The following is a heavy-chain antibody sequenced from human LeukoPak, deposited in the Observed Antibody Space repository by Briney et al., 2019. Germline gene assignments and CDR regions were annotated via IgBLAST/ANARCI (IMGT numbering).Heavy chain of an antibody. Sequence: GGSLRLSCAASGFTFSSYAMHWVRQAPGKGLEWVAVISYDGSNKYYADSVKGRFTISRDNSKNTRYLQMNSLRAEDTAVYYCAGGTASLFDYWGQGTLVTVSS. V-gene: IGHV3-30*04. D-gene: IGHD1-1*01. J-gene: IGHJ4*02. CDR3: AGGTASLFDY. CDR1: GFTFSSYA. CDR2: ISYDGSNK.